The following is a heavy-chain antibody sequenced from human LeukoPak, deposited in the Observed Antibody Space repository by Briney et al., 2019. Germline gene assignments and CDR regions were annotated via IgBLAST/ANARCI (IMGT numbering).Heavy chain of an antibody. Sequence: GGSLSLSCAASGFTLSDYYITWIRQAPGKGLELVSCINISGSTIFYPDSVKGRFTISRDNAKSSLFLQMNSLRAEDAAVYYCARESPAGAAAGTFYYYYYMDVWGKGTTVTVSS. CDR3: ARESPAGAAAGTFYYYYYMDV. CDR2: INISGSTI. CDR1: GFTLSDYY. V-gene: IGHV3-11*01. J-gene: IGHJ6*03. D-gene: IGHD6-13*01.